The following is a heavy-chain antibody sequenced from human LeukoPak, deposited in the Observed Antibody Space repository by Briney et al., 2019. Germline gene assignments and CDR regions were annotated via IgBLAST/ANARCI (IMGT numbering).Heavy chain of an antibody. CDR1: GGSISSSNW. J-gene: IGHJ5*02. Sequence: SETLSLTCAVSGGSISSSNWWSWVRQPPGKGLEWMGEIYHSGSTNYNPSLKSRVTISVDTSKNQFSLKLSSVTAADTAVYYCARGYSCEYNWFDPWGQGTLVTVSS. D-gene: IGHD5-18*01. CDR3: ARGYSCEYNWFDP. CDR2: IYHSGST. V-gene: IGHV4-4*02.